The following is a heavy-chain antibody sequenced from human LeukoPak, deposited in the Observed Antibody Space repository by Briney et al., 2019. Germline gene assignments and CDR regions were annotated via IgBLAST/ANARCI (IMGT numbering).Heavy chain of an antibody. CDR2: IKQDGSEK. CDR3: ARDPYSSTWSYGMDV. D-gene: IGHD6-13*01. J-gene: IGHJ6*02. V-gene: IGHV3-7*05. Sequence: PGGSLRLSCAASGFTFSTYWISWVRQAPEKGLEWVANIKQDGSEKVYADSVKGRFTISRDNAQNSLFLQMNALRAEDTAVYYCARDPYSSTWSYGMDVWGQGTTVTVSS. CDR1: GFTFSTYW.